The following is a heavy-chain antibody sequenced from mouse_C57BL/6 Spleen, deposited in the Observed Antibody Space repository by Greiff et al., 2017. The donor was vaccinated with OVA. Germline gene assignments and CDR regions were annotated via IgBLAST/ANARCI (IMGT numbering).Heavy chain of an antibody. V-gene: IGHV5-9*01. CDR2: ISGGGGNT. CDR1: GLTFSSYT. J-gene: IGHJ2*01. CDR3: ARRGFSYYFDY. Sequence: EVQRVESGGGLVKPGGSLKLSCAASGLTFSSYTMSWVRQTPEKRLEWVATISGGGGNTYYPDSVKGRFTISRDNAKNTLYLQMSSLRSEDTALYYCARRGFSYYFDYWGQGTTLTVSS.